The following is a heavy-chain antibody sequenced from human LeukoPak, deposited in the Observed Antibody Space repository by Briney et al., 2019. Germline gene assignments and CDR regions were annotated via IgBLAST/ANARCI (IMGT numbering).Heavy chain of an antibody. CDR2: IGTAGDT. CDR3: ARGDRTSSSGYYEYDGLLDY. J-gene: IGHJ4*02. D-gene: IGHD3-22*01. V-gene: IGHV3-13*01. Sequence: PGGSLRLSCAASGFTFGSYAMSWVRQATGKGLEWVSAIGTAGDTYYPGSVKGRFTISRENAKNSLYLQMNSLRAGDTAVYYCARGDRTSSSGYYEYDGLLDYWGQGTLVTVSS. CDR1: GFTFGSYA.